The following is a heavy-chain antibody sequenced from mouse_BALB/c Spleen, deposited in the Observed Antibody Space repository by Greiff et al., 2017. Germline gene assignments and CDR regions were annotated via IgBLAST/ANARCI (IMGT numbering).Heavy chain of an antibody. Sequence: QVQLKESGPGLVAPSQSLSITCTVSGFSLTSYGVHWVRQPPGKGLEWLGVIWAGGSTNYNSALMSRLSISKDNSKSQVFLKMNSLQTDDTAMYYCAIYDGYYDWFAYWGQGTLVTVSA. CDR3: AIYDGYYDWFAY. V-gene: IGHV2-9*02. CDR2: IWAGGST. J-gene: IGHJ3*01. CDR1: GFSLTSYG. D-gene: IGHD2-3*01.